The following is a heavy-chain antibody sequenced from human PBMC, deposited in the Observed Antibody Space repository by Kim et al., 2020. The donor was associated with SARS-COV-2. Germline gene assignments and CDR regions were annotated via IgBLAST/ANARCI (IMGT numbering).Heavy chain of an antibody. CDR2: ISYDGSNK. CDR3: AKDLWGYDILTGYSYYY. V-gene: IGHV3-30*18. J-gene: IGHJ6*03. D-gene: IGHD3-9*01. Sequence: GGSLRLSCAASGFTFSSYGMHWVRQAPGKGLEWVAVISYDGSNKYYADSVKGRFTISRDNSKNTLYLQMNSLRAEDTAVYYCAKDLWGYDILTGYSYYY. CDR1: GFTFSSYG.